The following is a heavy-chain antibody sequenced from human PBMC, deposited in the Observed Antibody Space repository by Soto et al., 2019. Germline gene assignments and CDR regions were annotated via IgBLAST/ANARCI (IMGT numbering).Heavy chain of an antibody. Sequence: SETLSLTCTVSGGSISSSSYYWGWIRQPPGKGLEWFGSIYYSGSTYYNPSLKSRVTISVDTSKNQFSLKLSSVTAADTAVYYCARQKYYYDSSGYYPYYYYYGMDVWGQGTTVTVSS. J-gene: IGHJ6*02. CDR2: IYYSGST. V-gene: IGHV4-39*01. CDR3: ARQKYYYDSSGYYPYYYYYGMDV. CDR1: GGSISSSSYY. D-gene: IGHD3-22*01.